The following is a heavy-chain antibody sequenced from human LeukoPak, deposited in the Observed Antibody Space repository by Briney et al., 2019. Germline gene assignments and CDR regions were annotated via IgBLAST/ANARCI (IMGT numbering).Heavy chain of an antibody. Sequence: GASVKVSCKASGYTFTGYYMHWVRQAPGQGLEWMGWINPNSGGTNYAQKFQGRVTMTRDTSISTAYMELSRLRSDDTAVYYCARDQGYPFSFAFDIWGQGTMVTVSS. D-gene: IGHD2-2*01. CDR1: GYTFTGYY. CDR3: ARDQGYPFSFAFDI. V-gene: IGHV1-2*02. CDR2: INPNSGGT. J-gene: IGHJ3*02.